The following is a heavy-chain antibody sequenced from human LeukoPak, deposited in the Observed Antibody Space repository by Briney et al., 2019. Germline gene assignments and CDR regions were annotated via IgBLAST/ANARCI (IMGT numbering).Heavy chain of an antibody. CDR2: ISAYNRNT. Sequence: ASVKVSCKASGYTFTSCGISWVRQAPGQGLEWMGWISAYNRNTNYAQKLQGRVTMTTDTSTSTSYMELTSLRSDDTAVYYCARQVQLERLPGDYWGQGTLVTVSS. CDR3: ARQVQLERLPGDY. D-gene: IGHD1-1*01. CDR1: GYTFTSCG. J-gene: IGHJ4*02. V-gene: IGHV1-18*01.